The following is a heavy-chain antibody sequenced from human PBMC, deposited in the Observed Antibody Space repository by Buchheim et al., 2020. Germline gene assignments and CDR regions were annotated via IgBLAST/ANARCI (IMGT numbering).Heavy chain of an antibody. J-gene: IGHJ4*02. CDR3: AGGSSSTVI. V-gene: IGHV4-59*01. Sequence: QVQLQESGPGLVKPSETLSLTCTVSGGPISSYYWSWIRQPPGKGLEWIRYFHYTGGTNYNPSLKSPVTTSVDTTTNPFSFKLSSVTAADTAVYFCAGGSSSTVIWGQGTL. D-gene: IGHD6-13*01. CDR1: GGPISSYY. CDR2: FHYTGGT.